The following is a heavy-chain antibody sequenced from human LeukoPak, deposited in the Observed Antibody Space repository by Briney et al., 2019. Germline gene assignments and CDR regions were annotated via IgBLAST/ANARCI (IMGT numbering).Heavy chain of an antibody. Sequence: GGSLRLSCAASGFTFSSYEMNWVRQAPGKELEWVSYVSGNGDTYYYGDSLRARFTISRDNAKNSLYLQMNSLRVEDTAVYYCVSAHAGLLDYWGQGTLVTVSS. J-gene: IGHJ4*02. CDR3: VSAHAGLLDY. D-gene: IGHD2-15*01. CDR1: GFTFSSYE. CDR2: VSGNGDTY. V-gene: IGHV3-48*03.